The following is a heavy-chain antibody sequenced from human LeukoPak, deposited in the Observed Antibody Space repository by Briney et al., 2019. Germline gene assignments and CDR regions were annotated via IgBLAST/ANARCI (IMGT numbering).Heavy chain of an antibody. Sequence: PSQTLSLTCAVYGGSFSGYYRSWIRQPPGRGLEWIGDVHHSGSTNYNPSLKSRVTISVDTSKNQFSLKLSSVTAADTAVYHCARVLSIVVVPGATFWFDPWGQGTLVTVSS. CDR1: GGSFSGYY. D-gene: IGHD2-2*01. CDR2: VHHSGST. J-gene: IGHJ5*02. CDR3: ARVLSIVVVPGATFWFDP. V-gene: IGHV4-34*01.